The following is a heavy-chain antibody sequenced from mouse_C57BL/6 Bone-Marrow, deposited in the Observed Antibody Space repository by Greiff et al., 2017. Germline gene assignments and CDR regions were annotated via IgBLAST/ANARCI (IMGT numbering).Heavy chain of an antibody. Sequence: QVQLQQSGAELVRPGTSVKMSCKASGYTFTNYWIGWAKQRPGHGLAWIGDIYPGGGYTNYNEKFKGKATLTADKSSSTAYMQFSSLTSEDSAIYYCARDQGDYWYFDVWGTGTTVTVSS. CDR2: IYPGGGYT. V-gene: IGHV1-63*01. CDR1: GYTFTNYW. CDR3: ARDQGDYWYFDV. J-gene: IGHJ1*03.